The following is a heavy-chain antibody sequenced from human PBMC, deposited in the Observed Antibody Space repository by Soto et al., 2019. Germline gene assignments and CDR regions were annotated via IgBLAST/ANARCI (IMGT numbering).Heavy chain of an antibody. J-gene: IGHJ1*01. V-gene: IGHV4-30-4*01. D-gene: IGHD3-22*01. CDR3: ARGGYLNSSGYYYFQL. CDR1: GASVPRGDYY. CDR2: LLYSGTT. Sequence: PSEPLSLTCRVSGASVPRGDYYWAWVRQSPGKGLEWIGSLLYSGTTAYNPSLRSRLTISLDTSKNHFSLKLHAATAADTAVYYCARGGYLNSSGYYYFQLWGQGAPVTVSS.